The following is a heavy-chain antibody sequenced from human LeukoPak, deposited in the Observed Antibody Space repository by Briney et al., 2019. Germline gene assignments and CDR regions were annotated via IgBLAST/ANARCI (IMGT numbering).Heavy chain of an antibody. CDR1: GFTFSSYA. D-gene: IGHD3-22*01. J-gene: IGHJ4*02. V-gene: IGHV3-23*01. CDR3: AKDHSSGYYYKDY. Sequence: GGSLRLSCAASGFTFSSYAMSWVRQAPGKGLEWVSAISGSGGSTYCADSVKGRFTISRDNSKNTLYLQMNSLRAEDTAVYYCAKDHSSGYYYKDYWGQGTLVTVSS. CDR2: ISGSGGST.